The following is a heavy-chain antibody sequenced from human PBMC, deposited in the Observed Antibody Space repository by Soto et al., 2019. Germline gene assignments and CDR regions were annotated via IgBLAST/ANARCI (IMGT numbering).Heavy chain of an antibody. D-gene: IGHD1-7*01. Sequence: GSGPTLVNPTQTLTLTCTFSGFSFGTSAVGVGWIRQPPGKALEFLALIYWDDDKRFSPSLKSRLTITKDTSKNQVVLTMTNVDPVDTGTYFCARALREELPIYYFDSWGQGTLVTVSS. J-gene: IGHJ4*02. CDR2: IYWDDDK. CDR3: ARALREELPIYYFDS. CDR1: GFSFGTSAVG. V-gene: IGHV2-5*02.